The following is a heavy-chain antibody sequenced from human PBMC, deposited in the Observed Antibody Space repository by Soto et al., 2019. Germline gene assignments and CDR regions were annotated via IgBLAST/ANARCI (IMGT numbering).Heavy chain of an antibody. CDR3: ARTSIAARPRFDP. D-gene: IGHD6-6*01. J-gene: IGHJ5*02. Sequence: SETLSLTCTVSGGSISSYYWSWIRQPPGKGLEWIGYIYYSGSTNYNPSLKSRVTISVHTSKNQFSLKLSSVTAADTAVYYCARTSIAARPRFDPWGQGTLVTVSS. CDR2: IYYSGST. CDR1: GGSISSYY. V-gene: IGHV4-59*01.